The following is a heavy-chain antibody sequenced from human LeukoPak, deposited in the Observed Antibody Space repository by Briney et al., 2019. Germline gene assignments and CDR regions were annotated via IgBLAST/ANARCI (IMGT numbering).Heavy chain of an antibody. D-gene: IGHD6-13*01. CDR2: ISNNGGYT. V-gene: IGHV3-23*01. CDR1: GFTFSSYW. J-gene: IGHJ4*02. Sequence: GGSLRLSCAASGFTFSSYWMSWVRQAPGKGLEWVSAISNNGGYTYYADSVQGRFTISRDNSKSTLCLQMNSLRAEDTAVYYCAKDLESSSWTYYFDYWGQGTLVTVSS. CDR3: AKDLESSSWTYYFDY.